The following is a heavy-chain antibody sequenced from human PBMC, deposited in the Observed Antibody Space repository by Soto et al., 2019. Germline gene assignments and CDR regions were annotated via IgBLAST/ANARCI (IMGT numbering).Heavy chain of an antibody. D-gene: IGHD3-3*01. J-gene: IGHJ6*02. V-gene: IGHV3-74*01. CDR2: INSDGSST. Sequence: PGGSLRLSCAASGFTFSSYWMHWVRQAPGKGLVWVSRINSDGSSTSYADSVKGRFTISRDNAKNTLYLQMNSLRAEDTAVYYCARDIPDFWSGYPYGMDVWGQGTTVTVSS. CDR1: GFTFSSYW. CDR3: ARDIPDFWSGYPYGMDV.